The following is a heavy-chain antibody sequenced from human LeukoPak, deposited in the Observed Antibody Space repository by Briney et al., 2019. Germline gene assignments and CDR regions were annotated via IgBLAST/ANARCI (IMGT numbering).Heavy chain of an antibody. CDR3: ARGGIVTSYAFEI. CDR1: GFTFSDYY. CDR2: ISTSGSII. Sequence: PGGSLRLSCAASGFTFSDYYMTWIRQAPGKGLEWVSYISTSGSIIYYADSVKGRFTNSRDNAKNTLYLQMDSLRAEDTAVYYCARGGIVTSYAFEIWGQGTMVTVSS. J-gene: IGHJ3*02. V-gene: IGHV3-11*04. D-gene: IGHD3-16*02.